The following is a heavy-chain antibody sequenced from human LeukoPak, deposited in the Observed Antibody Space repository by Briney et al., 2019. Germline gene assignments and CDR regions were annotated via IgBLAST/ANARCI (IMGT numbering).Heavy chain of an antibody. Sequence: GGSLRLSCAASGFTFSSYAMSWVRQAPGKGLEWVSAISGSGGSTYYADSVKGRFTISRDNSKNTLYLQMNSLRAEDTAVYYCAKGSGWGSYYILHDAFDIWGQGTMVTVSS. CDR3: AKGSGWGSYYILHDAFDI. V-gene: IGHV3-23*01. D-gene: IGHD3-10*01. J-gene: IGHJ3*02. CDR1: GFTFSSYA. CDR2: ISGSGGST.